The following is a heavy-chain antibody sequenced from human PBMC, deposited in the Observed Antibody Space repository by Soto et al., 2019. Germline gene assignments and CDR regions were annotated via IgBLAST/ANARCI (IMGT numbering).Heavy chain of an antibody. CDR2: IYHSGST. J-gene: IGHJ6*02. CDR1: GGSISSGGYS. CDR3: ARPIVVAPVYNAMDV. D-gene: IGHD3-22*01. V-gene: IGHV4-30-2*01. Sequence: SETLSLTCAVFGGSISSGGYSWSWIRQPPGKGLEWIGNIYHSGSTYYNPSLKSRVTISVDTSKNQFSLNLRSVTAADTAVYYCARPIVVAPVYNAMDVWGQGTTVTVSS.